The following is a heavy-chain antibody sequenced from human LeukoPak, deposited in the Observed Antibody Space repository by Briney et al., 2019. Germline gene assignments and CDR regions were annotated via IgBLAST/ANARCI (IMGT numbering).Heavy chain of an antibody. Sequence: PSETLSLTCTVSGGSISSGGYYWSWIRQHPGKGLEWIGYIYYSGSTYYNPSLKSRVTISVDTSKNQFSLKLSSVTAADTAVYYCAGTDYGGYFDYWGQGTLVSVSS. CDR1: GGSISSGGYY. V-gene: IGHV4-31*03. D-gene: IGHD4-23*01. J-gene: IGHJ4*02. CDR3: AGTDYGGYFDY. CDR2: IYYSGST.